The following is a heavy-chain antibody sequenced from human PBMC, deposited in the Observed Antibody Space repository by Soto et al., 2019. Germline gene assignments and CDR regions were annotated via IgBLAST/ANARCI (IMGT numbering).Heavy chain of an antibody. V-gene: IGHV3-15*07. CDR2: IKSKTDGGTT. J-gene: IGHJ4*02. CDR1: GYTFSNAW. CDR3: TTFLPSPFRTLDY. D-gene: IGHD2-2*01. Sequence: EVQLVESGGGLVKPGGSLRLSCAASGYTFSNAWMNWVRQAPGKGLEWVGRIKSKTDGGTTDYAAPVKGRFTISRDDSKNTLYLQMNSLKTEDTAVYYCTTFLPSPFRTLDYWGQGTLVTVAS.